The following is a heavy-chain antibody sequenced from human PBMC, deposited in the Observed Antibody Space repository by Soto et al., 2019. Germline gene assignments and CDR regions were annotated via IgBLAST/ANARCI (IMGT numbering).Heavy chain of an antibody. CDR2: IIPIFGTA. J-gene: IGHJ4*02. Sequence: QVQLVQSGAEVKKPGSSVKVSCKASGGTFSSYAISWVRQAPGQGLEWMGGIIPIFGTANYAQKFQGRVTITADESTSTAYRELSSLRSEDTAVYYCATWGDYYDSSGKVYYFDYWGQGTLVTVSS. CDR1: GGTFSSYA. D-gene: IGHD3-22*01. CDR3: ATWGDYYDSSGKVYYFDY. V-gene: IGHV1-69*12.